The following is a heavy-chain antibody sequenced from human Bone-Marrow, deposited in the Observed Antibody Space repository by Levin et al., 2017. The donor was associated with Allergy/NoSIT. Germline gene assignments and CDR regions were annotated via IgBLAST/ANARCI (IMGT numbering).Heavy chain of an antibody. CDR2: ISWNGGNI. J-gene: IGHJ4*02. D-gene: IGHD6-19*01. V-gene: IGHV3-9*01. Sequence: PGGSLRLSCTASGFTFNDYAMHWVRQVPGKGLEWVSSISWNGGNIAYVDSVKGRFTISRDNAQDSLHLQMNSLGAEDTALYYCIKDVTAEMYSNGWLSYWGQGTLVTVSS. CDR1: GFTFNDYA. CDR3: IKDVTAEMYSNGWLSY.